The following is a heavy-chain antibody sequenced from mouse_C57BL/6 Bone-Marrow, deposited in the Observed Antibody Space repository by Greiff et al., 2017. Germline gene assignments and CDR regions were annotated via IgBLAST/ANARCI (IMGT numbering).Heavy chain of an antibody. CDR2: IDPSDSET. Sequence: QVQLQQPGAELVRPGSSVKLSCKASGYTFTSYWMHWVKQRPIQGLEWIGNIDPSDSETHYNQKFKDKATLTVDKSSSPAYMQLSSLTSEDSAVYYCATSDYSKGYAMDYWGQGTSVTVSS. V-gene: IGHV1-52*01. D-gene: IGHD2-5*01. CDR3: ATSDYSKGYAMDY. J-gene: IGHJ4*01. CDR1: GYTFTSYW.